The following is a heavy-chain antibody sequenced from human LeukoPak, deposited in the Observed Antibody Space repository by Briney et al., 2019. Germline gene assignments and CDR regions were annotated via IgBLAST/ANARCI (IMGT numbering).Heavy chain of an antibody. CDR1: GGTFSSYA. D-gene: IGHD3-22*01. CDR2: IIPIFGTA. Sequence: ASVKVSCKAPGGTFSSYAISWVRQAPGQGLEWMGGIIPIFGTANYAQKFQGRVTITADESTSTAYMELSSLRSEDTAVYYCAREEGSSGYYYFDYWGQGTLVTVSS. J-gene: IGHJ4*02. CDR3: AREEGSSGYYYFDY. V-gene: IGHV1-69*13.